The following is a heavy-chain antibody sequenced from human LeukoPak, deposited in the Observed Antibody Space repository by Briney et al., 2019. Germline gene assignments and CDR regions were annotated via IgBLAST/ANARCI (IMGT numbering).Heavy chain of an antibody. CDR1: GYTFTTYD. Sequence: ASVKVSCKASGYTFTTYDINCVRQATGQGLEWLGWMNSNSGNTGYAQKFQGRVTMTRNISITTAYMELSNLRSDDTAVYYCARVAGNCGGDCYRLLYWGQGTLVTVSS. J-gene: IGHJ4*02. CDR3: ARVAGNCGGDCYRLLY. V-gene: IGHV1-8*01. D-gene: IGHD2-21*01. CDR2: MNSNSGNT.